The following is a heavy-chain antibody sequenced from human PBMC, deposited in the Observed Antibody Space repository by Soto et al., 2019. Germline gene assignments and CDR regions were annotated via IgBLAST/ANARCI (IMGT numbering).Heavy chain of an antibody. D-gene: IGHD4-4*01. J-gene: IGHJ2*01. Sequence: QVQLVESGGGVVQPGRTLRLSCAASGFTFNSYAMHWVRQAPGKRLERVAVISYDGSNKYYADSVKGRFTISRDNSKNPLYLQMNSLRTEETAVYYCARPLWRDDYNWGYFDLWGRGTMVTVSS. V-gene: IGHV3-30-3*01. CDR3: ARPLWRDDYNWGYFDL. CDR2: ISYDGSNK. CDR1: GFTFNSYA.